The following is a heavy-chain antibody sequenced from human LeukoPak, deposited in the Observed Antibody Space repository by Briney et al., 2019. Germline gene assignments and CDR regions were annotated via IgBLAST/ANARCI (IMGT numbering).Heavy chain of an antibody. CDR1: GDSVSTNSAA. CDR3: ARDRDLGNYYDGMVV. V-gene: IGHV6-1*01. CDR2: TYCRSRWYN. Sequence: SQTLSLTCAISGDSVSTNSAAWSWIRQSPSRGLEWLGRTYCRSRWYNDYAVSVKSRITIKSDTSKNQFSLQLNSVTPEDTAVYYCARDRDLGNYYDGMVVWGQGTTVTVSS. J-gene: IGHJ6*02. D-gene: IGHD7-27*01.